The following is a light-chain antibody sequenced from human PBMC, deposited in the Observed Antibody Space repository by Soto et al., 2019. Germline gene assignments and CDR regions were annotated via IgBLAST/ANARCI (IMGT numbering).Light chain of an antibody. V-gene: IGLV2-8*01. J-gene: IGLJ1*01. CDR3: SSYAGSNIFV. CDR1: SSDVGGYDY. CDR2: EVS. Sequence: QSALTQPPSASGSPGQSVTISCTGTSSDVGGYDYVSWYQQHPGEAPKLMIYEVSKRPSGVPDRFSGSKSGDTASLSVSGLQAEDEADYYCSSYAGSNIFVFGTGTQLTVL.